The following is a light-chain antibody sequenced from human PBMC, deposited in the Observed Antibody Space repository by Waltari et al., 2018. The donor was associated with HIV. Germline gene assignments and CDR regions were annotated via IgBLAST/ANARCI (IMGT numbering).Light chain of an antibody. CDR3: SSYTTSSTLGM. CDR1: SSDVGGFNY. CDR2: GVS. J-gene: IGLJ3*02. Sequence: QSALTQPASVSGSPGQSITISCTGTSSDVGGFNYVSWYQHHPGKAPKLMIYGVSNRPLGVSNRFSGSKSGNTASLTISGLQAEDEADYYCSSYTTSSTLGMFGGGTKLTVL. V-gene: IGLV2-14*01.